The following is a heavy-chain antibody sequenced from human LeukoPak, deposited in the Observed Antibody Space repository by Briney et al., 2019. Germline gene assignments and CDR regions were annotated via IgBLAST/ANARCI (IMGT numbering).Heavy chain of an antibody. J-gene: IGHJ4*02. CDR2: INHSPTP. D-gene: IGHD4-17*01. Sequence: LSLTCAVYGGSFSGYYWSWIRQRPGKGLELIAAINHSPTPNYNPSLKSRVTISVDMSKTQFSLKLSSVTTADPAVYYCTALTTVTDSIYWGQGTLVTVSS. CDR3: TALTTVTDSIY. V-gene: IGHV4-34*01. CDR1: GGSFSGYY.